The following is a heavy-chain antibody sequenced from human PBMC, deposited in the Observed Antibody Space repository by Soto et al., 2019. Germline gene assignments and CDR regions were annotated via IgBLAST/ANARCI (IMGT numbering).Heavy chain of an antibody. D-gene: IGHD6-19*01. CDR2: INSDGSST. J-gene: IGHJ4*02. Sequence: GGSLRLSCAASGFTFSSYWMLWVRQAPGKGLVWVSRINSDGSSTSYADSVKGRFTISRDNAKNTLYLQMNSLRAEDTAVYYCAVAVAGPTAIGYWGQGTLVTVSS. CDR1: GFTFSSYW. V-gene: IGHV3-74*01. CDR3: AVAVAGPTAIGY.